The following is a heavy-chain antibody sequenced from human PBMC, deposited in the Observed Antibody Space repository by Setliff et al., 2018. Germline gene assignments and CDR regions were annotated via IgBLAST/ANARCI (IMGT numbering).Heavy chain of an antibody. Sequence: ETLSLTCTVSGGSISSHYWSWIRQPPGKGLEWVANIKQDGSEKYYVDSVKGRFTISRDNAKNSLYLQMNDLRAEDTAVYYCARLLSGSGFDIWGQGTMVTVSS. CDR3: ARLLSGSGFDI. CDR1: GGSISSHY. D-gene: IGHD2-15*01. J-gene: IGHJ3*02. V-gene: IGHV3-7*01. CDR2: IKQDGSEK.